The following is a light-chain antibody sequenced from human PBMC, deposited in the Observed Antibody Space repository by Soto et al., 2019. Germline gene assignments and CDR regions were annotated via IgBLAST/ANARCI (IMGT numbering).Light chain of an antibody. V-gene: IGLV2-11*01. CDR2: DVS. CDR3: CSYAGSHTHYV. CDR1: SSDVGGYNY. Sequence: ALTQPRSVSGSPGQTVTISCIGPSSDVGGYNYVSWYQQHPGKAPKLLIYDVSKRPSGVPDRFSGSKSGNTASLPISGLQAEDEAAYYCCSYAGSHTHYVFGPGTKVTVL. J-gene: IGLJ1*01.